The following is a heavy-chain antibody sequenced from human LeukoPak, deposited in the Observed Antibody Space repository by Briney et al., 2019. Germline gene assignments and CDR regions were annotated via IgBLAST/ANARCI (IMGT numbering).Heavy chain of an antibody. CDR3: ARDGRQWVPLNWFNP. CDR2: ISAYNGNT. Sequence: GASVTVSSKASGYTFNTYGINWVRQAPGQGLEWMGWISAYNGNTNYAQNFQGRVTLTTDTSTSTAYMELTSLRSDDTAVYYCARDGRQWVPLNWFNPWGQGTLVTVSS. CDR1: GYTFNTYG. V-gene: IGHV1-18*04. D-gene: IGHD6-19*01. J-gene: IGHJ5*02.